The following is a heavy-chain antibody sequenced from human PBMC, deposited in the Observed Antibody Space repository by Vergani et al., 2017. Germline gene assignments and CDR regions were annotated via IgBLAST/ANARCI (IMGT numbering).Heavy chain of an antibody. D-gene: IGHD2-15*01. V-gene: IGHV3-66*02. CDR2: IKSDGRK. CDR3: TRSECSGTTCYGHYFDL. Sequence: VELLESGGGLAQPGGSLRVSCSASGFRVQTCYMSWVRQAPGKGLEWVSVIKSDGRKAYAESVRGRFTISRDTSRKAVYLQMNILRVEDTGVYYCTRSECSGTTCYGHYFDLWGHGILVTVSS. J-gene: IGHJ4*01. CDR1: GFRVQTCY.